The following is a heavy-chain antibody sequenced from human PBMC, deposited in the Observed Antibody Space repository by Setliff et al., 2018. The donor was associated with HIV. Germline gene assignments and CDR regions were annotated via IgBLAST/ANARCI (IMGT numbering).Heavy chain of an antibody. D-gene: IGHD2-15*01. CDR3: FTAASGFIRAS. V-gene: IGHV3-15*01. CDR2: IKSKTDGGTT. J-gene: IGHJ5*02. CDR1: GFTFNNAW. Sequence: PGGSLRLSCTVSGFTFNNAWMYWVRQAPGKGLEWVGRIKSKTDGGTTDYSAPVNGRFSLSRDDSKNTLYLQMNSLKTEDTAVYYCFTAASGFIRASWGRGALVTVSS.